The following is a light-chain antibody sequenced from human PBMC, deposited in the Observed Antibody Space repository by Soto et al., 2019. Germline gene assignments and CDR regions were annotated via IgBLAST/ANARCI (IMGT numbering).Light chain of an antibody. J-gene: IGKJ5*01. CDR1: QNITNN. V-gene: IGKV1-33*01. Sequence: EIQMTQSLSSLSASIGDRVTITCQASQNITNNLSWYQQKPGKAPNLLIYHASKLAKGVTSRFSGSGSGTDFSFIITSLQREDLATYYCQQYYGLPPLSFGHGTLLEI. CDR2: HAS. CDR3: QQYYGLPPLS.